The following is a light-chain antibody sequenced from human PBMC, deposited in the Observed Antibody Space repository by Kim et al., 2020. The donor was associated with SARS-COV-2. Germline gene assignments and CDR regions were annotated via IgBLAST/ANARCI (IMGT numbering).Light chain of an antibody. Sequence: RQRVTISCSGSSANIVNNALNWHQQLPGTAPIPLFSYHALLPSGVSDRFSGSKSGTSASLAISGLQADDEADYYCAAWDDRLHALVFGGGTQLTVL. CDR3: AAWDDRLHALV. V-gene: IGLV1-36*01. CDR2: YHA. CDR1: SANIVNNA. J-gene: IGLJ2*01.